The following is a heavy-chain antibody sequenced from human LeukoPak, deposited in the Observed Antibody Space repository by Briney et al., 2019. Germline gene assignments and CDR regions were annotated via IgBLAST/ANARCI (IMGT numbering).Heavy chain of an antibody. J-gene: IGHJ6*03. Sequence: ASVTVSCKASGGTFSSYAISWVRQAPGQGLEWMGRIIPIFGTANYAQKFQGRVTMTTDESTSTAYMELSSLRAEDTAVYYCARGGAAAAVPYYYYYMDVWGKGTTVTVSS. D-gene: IGHD6-13*01. V-gene: IGHV1-69*05. CDR3: ARGGAAAAVPYYYYYMDV. CDR1: GGTFSSYA. CDR2: IIPIFGTA.